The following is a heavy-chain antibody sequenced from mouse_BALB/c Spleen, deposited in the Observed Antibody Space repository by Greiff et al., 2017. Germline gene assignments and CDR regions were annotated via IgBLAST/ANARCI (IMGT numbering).Heavy chain of an antibody. Sequence: EVKLVESGGDLVKPGGSLKLSCAASGFTFSSYGMSWVRQTPDKRLEWVATISSGGSYTYYPDSVKGRFTISSDNAKNTLYLQMSSLKSEDTAMYYCASYDYDVVAYWGQGTLVTVSA. CDR3: ASYDYDVVAY. CDR2: ISSGGSYT. V-gene: IGHV5-6*01. CDR1: GFTFSSYG. J-gene: IGHJ3*01. D-gene: IGHD2-4*01.